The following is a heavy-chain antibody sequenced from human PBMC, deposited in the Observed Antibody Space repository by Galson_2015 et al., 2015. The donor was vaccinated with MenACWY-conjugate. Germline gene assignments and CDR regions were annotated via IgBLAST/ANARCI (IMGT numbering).Heavy chain of an antibody. V-gene: IGHV3-53*01. CDR2: IYSGGST. CDR1: GFTVSSNY. J-gene: IGHJ2*01. CDR3: ARAAVATITWYFDL. Sequence: SLRLSCAASGFTVSSNYMSWVRQAPGKGLEWVSVIYSGGSTYYADSVKGRFTISRDNSKNTLYLQMNSLRAEDTAVYYCARAAVATITWYFDLWGRGTLVPVSS. D-gene: IGHD5-12*01.